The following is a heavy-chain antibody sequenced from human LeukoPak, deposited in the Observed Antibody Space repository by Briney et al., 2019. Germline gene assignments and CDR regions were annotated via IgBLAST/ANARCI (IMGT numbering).Heavy chain of an antibody. D-gene: IGHD1-26*01. Sequence: GGSLRLSCAASGFIFSSYAMSWVRQAPRKGLEWVSSLSGSGISTYYADSVKGRFTISRDNSKNTLYLQMNSLRAEDTAIYYCAKDRTVGASYWYFDLWGRGTLVTVSS. J-gene: IGHJ2*01. CDR2: LSGSGIST. CDR3: AKDRTVGASYWYFDL. CDR1: GFIFSSYA. V-gene: IGHV3-23*01.